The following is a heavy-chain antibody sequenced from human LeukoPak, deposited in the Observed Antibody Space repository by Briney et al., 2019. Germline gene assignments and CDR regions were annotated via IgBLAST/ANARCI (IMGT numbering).Heavy chain of an antibody. J-gene: IGHJ4*02. V-gene: IGHV3-23*01. CDR1: GFTLSSYE. CDR3: VRDRDWGFDY. D-gene: IGHD3/OR15-3a*01. Sequence: GSLRLSCTASGFTLSSYEMSWIRQAPGKGLEWVSSIDYSGGSTHYADSVMGRFTISRDNSKNTLYLQMNSLRAEDTAVYYCVRDRDWGFDYWGQGTLVTVSS. CDR2: IDYSGGST.